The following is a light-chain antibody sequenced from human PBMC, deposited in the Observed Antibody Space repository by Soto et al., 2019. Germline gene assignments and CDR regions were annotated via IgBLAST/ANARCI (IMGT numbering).Light chain of an antibody. Sequence: DIVLAQSPLSLPVTPGEPASISCRSSQSLLHSLGYNSLDWYVQKPGQSPRLLIFLGSDRAFGVPDRFSGSGSGTDFTLRISRVETDDVGIYYCMQSLQTPSTFGQGTRLEI. J-gene: IGKJ5*01. CDR1: QSLLHSLGYNS. V-gene: IGKV2-28*01. CDR3: MQSLQTPST. CDR2: LGS.